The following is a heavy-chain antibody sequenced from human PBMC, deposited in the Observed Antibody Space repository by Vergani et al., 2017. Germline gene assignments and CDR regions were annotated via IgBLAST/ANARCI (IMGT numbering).Heavy chain of an antibody. Sequence: QVQLVESGGGVVQPGGSLTLSCAASGFTFSNYAMHWVRQAPGQGLEWVAFIHYDGSKKYYADSVKGRFIISRDNSKNTLDLQMNSLRPEDTAMYYCVKTLFLRGTMIXARETQISAGAFDFWVQVTLVTVSS. CDR1: GFTFSNYA. CDR2: IHYDGSKK. D-gene: IGHD3-16*01. V-gene: IGHV3-30*02. J-gene: IGHJ4*02. CDR3: VKTLFLRGTMIXARETQISAGAFDF.